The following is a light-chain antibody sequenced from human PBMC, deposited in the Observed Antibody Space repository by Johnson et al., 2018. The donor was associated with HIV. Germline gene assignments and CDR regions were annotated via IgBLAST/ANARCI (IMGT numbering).Light chain of an antibody. CDR3: GTWDSSLSVYV. CDR2: ENN. Sequence: QPVLTQPPSVSAAPGQKVTISCSGSTSNIGKSYVSWYQQLPGTAPKLLIYENNKRPSGIPDRFSGSKSGTSATLGITGLQTGDEAGYYCGTWDSSLSVYVFGTGTKVTVL. CDR1: TSNIGKSY. V-gene: IGLV1-51*02. J-gene: IGLJ1*01.